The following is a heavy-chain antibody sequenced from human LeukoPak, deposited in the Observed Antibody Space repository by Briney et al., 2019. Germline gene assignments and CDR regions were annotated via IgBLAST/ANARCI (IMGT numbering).Heavy chain of an antibody. CDR2: ISYDGSNK. Sequence: GGSLRLSCAASGFTFSSYAMHWVRQAPGKGLEWVAVISYDGSNKYYADSVKGRFTISRDNSKNTLYLQMNSLRAEDTAVYYCARDQKEYYDSSGYWPEYYYYYYMDVWGKGTTVTVSS. CDR1: GFTFSSYA. V-gene: IGHV3-30*04. CDR3: ARDQKEYYDSSGYWPEYYYYYYMDV. D-gene: IGHD3-22*01. J-gene: IGHJ6*03.